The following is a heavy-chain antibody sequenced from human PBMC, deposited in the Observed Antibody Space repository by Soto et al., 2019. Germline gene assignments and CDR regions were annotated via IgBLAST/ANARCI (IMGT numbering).Heavy chain of an antibody. Sequence: PGGSLRLSCAASGFTFSNHYMNWIRQAPGKGLECVSYISSSSSDTNYADSVKGRFTISRDNAKNSLYLQMNSLRAEDTAVYYCAKDKVTYYDILTGPYWGQGTLVTVSS. CDR2: ISSSSSDT. D-gene: IGHD3-9*01. V-gene: IGHV3-11*05. CDR3: AKDKVTYYDILTGPY. J-gene: IGHJ4*02. CDR1: GFTFSNHY.